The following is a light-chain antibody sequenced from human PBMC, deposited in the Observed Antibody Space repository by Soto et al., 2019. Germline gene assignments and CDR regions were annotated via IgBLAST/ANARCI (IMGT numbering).Light chain of an antibody. Sequence: EIVLTQSPGTLSLSPGERATLCFRSSQSVSSSYLAWYQQKPGQAPRLLIYDASNRATGIPARFSGSGSGTDFTLTISSLEPEDFAVYYCQQYGISPMTFGQGTRLEIK. J-gene: IGKJ5*01. V-gene: IGKV3-20*01. CDR3: QQYGISPMT. CDR2: DAS. CDR1: QSVSSSY.